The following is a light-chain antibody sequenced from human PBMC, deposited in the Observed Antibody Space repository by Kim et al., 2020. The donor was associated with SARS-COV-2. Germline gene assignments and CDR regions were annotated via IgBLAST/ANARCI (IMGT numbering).Light chain of an antibody. CDR2: DAS. CDR3: QQFQDLPIT. J-gene: IGKJ5*01. Sequence: AAAGDRVTINCQASQDIKKYVNWYQQKPGKPPKVLIHDASKLETGVPSRFSGGGSGTDFTFTITSLQPEDIATYFCQQFQDLPITFGQGTRLEIK. CDR1: QDIKKY. V-gene: IGKV1-33*01.